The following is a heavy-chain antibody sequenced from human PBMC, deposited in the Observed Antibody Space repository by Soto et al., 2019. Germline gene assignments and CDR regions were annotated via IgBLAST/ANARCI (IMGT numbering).Heavy chain of an antibody. Sequence: SETMCVTCTVDGGSISGYYWTWIRQPPEKGLEWIGEVSPSGDTYYNPSLKSRVTISVDTSKMQLSLKLNSVTAADTAVYYCARGDVGPRMGSWGQGTLVTVSS. D-gene: IGHD2-15*01. CDR1: GGSISGYY. CDR3: ARGDVGPRMGS. J-gene: IGHJ4*02. CDR2: VSPSGDT. V-gene: IGHV4-34*01.